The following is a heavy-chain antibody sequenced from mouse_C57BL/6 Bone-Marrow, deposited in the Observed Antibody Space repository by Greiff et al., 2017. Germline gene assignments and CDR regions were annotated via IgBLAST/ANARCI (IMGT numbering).Heavy chain of an antibody. CDR1: GYTFTSYW. V-gene: IGHV1-55*01. CDR3: ARPYYSNYWYFDV. J-gene: IGHJ1*03. D-gene: IGHD2-5*01. CDR2: SYPGSGNT. Sequence: QVHVKQPGAELVKPGASVKMSCKASGYTFTSYWLTWVKPRPGQGLEWIGDSYPGSGNTNYNEKFKSKATLTVDTSSSTAYRQLSSLTSEDSAVYYCARPYYSNYWYFDVWGTGTTVTVSS.